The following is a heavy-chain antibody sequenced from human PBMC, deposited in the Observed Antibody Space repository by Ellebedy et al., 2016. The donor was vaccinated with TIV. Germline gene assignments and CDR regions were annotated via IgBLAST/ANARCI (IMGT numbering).Heavy chain of an antibody. Sequence: GRVDYNPSLKSRVTISVDTSKNQFSLKLSSVTAPDTAVYYCAGVRDGRRPFDYWGQGALVTVSS. V-gene: IGHV4-30-4*07. D-gene: IGHD5-24*01. CDR3: AGVRDGRRPFDY. J-gene: IGHJ4*02. CDR2: GRV.